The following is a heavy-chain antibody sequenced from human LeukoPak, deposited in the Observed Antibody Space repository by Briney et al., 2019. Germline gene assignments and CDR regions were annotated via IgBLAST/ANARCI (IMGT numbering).Heavy chain of an antibody. D-gene: IGHD6-13*01. J-gene: IGHJ3*02. CDR1: GGSISSGGYY. V-gene: IGHV4-31*03. CDR2: IDYSGST. CDR3: ARGLRYSSSSGGVCDI. Sequence: SETLFLTCTVSGGSISSGGYYWSWIRQHPGKGLEWIGYIDYSGSTYNNPSLKSRVTISVDTSKNQFSLKLSSVTAADTAVYYCARGLRYSSSSGGVCDIWGQGTMVTVSS.